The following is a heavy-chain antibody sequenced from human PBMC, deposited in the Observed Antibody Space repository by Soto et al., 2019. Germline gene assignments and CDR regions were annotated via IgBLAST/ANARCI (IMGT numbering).Heavy chain of an antibody. CDR2: INHTGIT. D-gene: IGHD2-2*01. CDR1: GGSFSGYY. V-gene: IGHV4-34*01. CDR3: ARGGIVVLPAARRFDP. Sequence: QVQLQQWGAGLLKPSETLSLTCAVYGGSFSGYYWSWIRQPPEKGLEWIEEINHTGITKDNPVLMIRVTISVDTSKNQFSLKLSSVTAADTAVYYCARGGIVVLPAARRFDPWGQGTLVTVSS. J-gene: IGHJ5*02.